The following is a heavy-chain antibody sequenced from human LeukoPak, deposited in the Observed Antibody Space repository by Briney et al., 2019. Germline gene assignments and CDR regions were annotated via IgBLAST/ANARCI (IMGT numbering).Heavy chain of an antibody. J-gene: IGHJ5*02. D-gene: IGHD6-6*01. Sequence: TASETLSLTCAVSGGSISSGGYSWSWIRPPPGKGLEWIGYIYHSGSTYYNPSLKSRVTISVDRSKNQFSLKLSSVTAADTAVYYCARASDDWFDPWGQGTLVTVSS. V-gene: IGHV4-30-2*01. CDR1: GGSISSGGYS. CDR2: IYHSGST. CDR3: ARASDDWFDP.